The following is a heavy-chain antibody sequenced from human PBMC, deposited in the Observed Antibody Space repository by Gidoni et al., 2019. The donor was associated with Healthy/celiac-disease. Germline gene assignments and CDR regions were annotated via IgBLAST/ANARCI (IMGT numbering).Heavy chain of an antibody. V-gene: IGHV3-30*04. CDR1: GFTFSSYA. J-gene: IGHJ6*02. CDR3: ARDRRQQLVVLRLFYYYGMDV. D-gene: IGHD6-13*01. CDR2: ISYDGSNK. Sequence: QVQLVESGGGVVQPGRSLRLSCAASGFTFSSYAMHWVRQAPGKGLEWVAVISYDGSNKYYADSVKGRFTISRDNSKNTLYLQMNSLRAEDTAVYYCARDRRQQLVVLRLFYYYGMDVWGQGTTVTVSS.